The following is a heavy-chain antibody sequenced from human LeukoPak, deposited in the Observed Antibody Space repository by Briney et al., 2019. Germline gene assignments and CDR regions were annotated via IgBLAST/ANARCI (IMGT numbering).Heavy chain of an antibody. Sequence: GGSLRLSCAASGFTFSSYWMSWVRQAPGKGLEWVANIKQDGSEKYYVDSAKGRFTISRDNAKTSLYLQMNSLRAEDTAVYYCARGVYDYVWGSYRSDAFDIWGQGTMVTVSS. V-gene: IGHV3-7*04. CDR2: IKQDGSEK. CDR3: ARGVYDYVWGSYRSDAFDI. J-gene: IGHJ3*02. CDR1: GFTFSSYW. D-gene: IGHD3-16*02.